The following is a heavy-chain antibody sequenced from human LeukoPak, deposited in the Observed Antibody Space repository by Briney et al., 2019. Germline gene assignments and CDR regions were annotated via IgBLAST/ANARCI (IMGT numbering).Heavy chain of an antibody. CDR1: GYTFTSYG. Sequence: WASVKVSCKASGYTFTSYGISWVRQAPGQGLEWMGWISAYNGNTNYAQKLQGRVTMTTDTSTSTAYTELRSLRSDDTAVYYCALQLLGGYDQFDYWGQGTLVTVSS. J-gene: IGHJ4*02. CDR3: ALQLLGGYDQFDY. V-gene: IGHV1-18*04. D-gene: IGHD5-12*01. CDR2: ISAYNGNT.